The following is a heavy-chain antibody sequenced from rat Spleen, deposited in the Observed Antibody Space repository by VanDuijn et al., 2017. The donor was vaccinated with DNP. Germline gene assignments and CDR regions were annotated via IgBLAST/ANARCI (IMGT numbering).Heavy chain of an antibody. CDR3: ARSGGVHYGLSLDY. V-gene: IGHV3-3*01. CDR2: INSAGRT. D-gene: IGHD1-6*01. J-gene: IGHJ2*01. Sequence: EVQLQESGPGLVKPSQSLSLTCSVTGYFITTSNRWNWIRKFPGNKLEWMGYINSAGRTIYNPSLESRVSITRDTSKNQFFLQVDSVTTEDTATYYCARSGGVHYGLSLDYWGQGVMVTVSS. CDR1: GYFITTSNR.